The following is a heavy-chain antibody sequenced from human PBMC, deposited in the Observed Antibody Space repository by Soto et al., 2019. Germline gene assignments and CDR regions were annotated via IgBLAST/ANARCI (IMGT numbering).Heavy chain of an antibody. D-gene: IGHD2-15*01. CDR2: IYYSGST. Sequence: SETLSLTCTVSGGSVSSGSYYWSWIRQPPGKGLEWIGYIYYSGSTNYNPSLKSRVTISVDTSKNQFSLKLSSVTAADTAVYYCARGTRVVVAPVDYWGQGTLVTVSS. CDR3: ARGTRVVVAPVDY. J-gene: IGHJ4*02. CDR1: GGSVSSGSYY. V-gene: IGHV4-61*01.